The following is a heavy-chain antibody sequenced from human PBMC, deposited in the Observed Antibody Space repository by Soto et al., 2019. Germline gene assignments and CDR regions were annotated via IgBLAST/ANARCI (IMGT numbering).Heavy chain of an antibody. CDR1: GYTFTAYY. J-gene: IGHJ5*02. Sequence: GASVKVSCKASGYTFTAYYMHWVRQAPGQGLEWMGWINPNSGGTNYVQKFQGRVTMTRNTSISTAYMELSSLRSEDTAVYYCARDRANSSGWYRYWFDPWGQGTLVTVSS. CDR2: INPNSGGT. CDR3: ARDRANSSGWYRYWFDP. V-gene: IGHV1-2*02. D-gene: IGHD6-19*01.